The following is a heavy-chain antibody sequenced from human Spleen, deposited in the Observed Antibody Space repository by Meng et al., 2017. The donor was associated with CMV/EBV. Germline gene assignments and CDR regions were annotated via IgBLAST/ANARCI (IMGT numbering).Heavy chain of an antibody. D-gene: IGHD3-10*01. CDR2: IRYDGSNK. CDR1: GFAFSSYA. V-gene: IGHV3-30*02. Sequence: GGSLRLSCAASGFAFSSYALHWVRQAPGKGLEWVAFIRYDGSNKYYADSVKGRFTISRDNSKNTLYLQMNSLRAEDTAVYYCAKAKARFGELLSPLDYWGQGTLVTVSS. CDR3: AKAKARFGELLSPLDY. J-gene: IGHJ4*02.